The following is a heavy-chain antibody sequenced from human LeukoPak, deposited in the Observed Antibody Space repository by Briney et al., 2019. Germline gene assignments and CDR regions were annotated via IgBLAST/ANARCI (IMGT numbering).Heavy chain of an antibody. D-gene: IGHD2-8*02. J-gene: IGHJ4*02. Sequence: SQTLSLTCTVSGGSISSGGYYWSWIRQHPGNGLEWIGYTYYSGSTYYNPSLKSRVTISVDTSKNQFSLKLSSVTAADTAEYYCAREILGRIDYWGQGTLVTVSS. CDR1: GGSISSGGYY. CDR2: TYYSGST. CDR3: AREILGRIDY. V-gene: IGHV4-31*03.